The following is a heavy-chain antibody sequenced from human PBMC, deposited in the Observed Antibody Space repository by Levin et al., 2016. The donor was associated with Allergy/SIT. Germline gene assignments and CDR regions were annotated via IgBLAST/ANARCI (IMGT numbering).Heavy chain of an antibody. Sequence: ASVKVSCKVSGYTFTKLCMHWVRQAPGKGLEWMGSIDHEDGETVYAQNFQGRVTITADKSTSTAYMELSSLRSEDTAVYYCARNGLSEGFDHWGQGTLVTVSS. V-gene: IGHV1-24*01. CDR1: GYTFTKLC. D-gene: IGHD3/OR15-3a*01. J-gene: IGHJ4*02. CDR3: ARNGLSEGFDH. CDR2: IDHEDGET.